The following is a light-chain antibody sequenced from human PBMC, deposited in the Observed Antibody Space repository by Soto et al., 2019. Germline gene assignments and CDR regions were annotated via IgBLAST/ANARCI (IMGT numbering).Light chain of an antibody. J-gene: IGKJ1*01. Sequence: EIVLTQSPGTLSLSPGERATLSCRASQSVTGSYLAWYQQRPGQAPRLLIYVASSRATGIPDRFSGSGSVTDFTLAISRLEPEDFAVYYCQQYGDSPKTFGQGTKVEIK. CDR1: QSVTGSY. CDR3: QQYGDSPKT. V-gene: IGKV3-20*01. CDR2: VAS.